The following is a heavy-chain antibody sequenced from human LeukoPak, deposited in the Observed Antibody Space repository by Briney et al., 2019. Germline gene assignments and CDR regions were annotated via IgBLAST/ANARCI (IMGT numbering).Heavy chain of an antibody. Sequence: KPSETLSLTCTGSGASVSSGTYYWSWIRQPPGKGLEWIGYVYYSGSTNYNPSLKSRVTISVDTSKNQFSLELSSVTAADTAVYYCARSRLGTHYYFDYWGQGTLATVSS. CDR3: ARSRLGTHYYFDY. V-gene: IGHV4-61*01. CDR1: GASVSSGTYY. CDR2: VYYSGST. D-gene: IGHD3-16*01. J-gene: IGHJ4*02.